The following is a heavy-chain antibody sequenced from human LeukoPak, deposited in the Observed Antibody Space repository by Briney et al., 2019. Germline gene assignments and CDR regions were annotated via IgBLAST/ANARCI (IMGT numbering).Heavy chain of an antibody. CDR2: VGRDGRTK. V-gene: IGHV3-30*03. CDR1: GFTFSSHG. D-gene: IGHD2-21*02. Sequence: GGSLRLSCAASGFTFSSHGMHWVRQAPGKGLDWVAVVGRDGRTKYYADSVKGRFTISRDNSKNTLYLQMNSLRAEDTAVYYCARDRGTMVVTATFDYWGQGTLVTVSS. CDR3: ARDRGTMVVTATFDY. J-gene: IGHJ4*02.